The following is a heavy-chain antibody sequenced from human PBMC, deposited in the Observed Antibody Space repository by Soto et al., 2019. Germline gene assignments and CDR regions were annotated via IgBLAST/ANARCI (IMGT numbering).Heavy chain of an antibody. Sequence: EVQLLESGGGLVQPGGSLRLSCAASGFTFSSYAISWVRQAPGKGLEWVSAISGSGGSTYYADAVKSRFTISRDNAKNTLYLQMNSLRAEDTVVYYCSNGPRTDYASVWGSYRDPNDDYWGQGTLVTVSS. J-gene: IGHJ4*02. CDR3: SNGPRTDYASVWGSYRDPNDDY. V-gene: IGHV3-23*01. CDR2: ISGSGGST. CDR1: GFTFSSYA. D-gene: IGHD3-16*02.